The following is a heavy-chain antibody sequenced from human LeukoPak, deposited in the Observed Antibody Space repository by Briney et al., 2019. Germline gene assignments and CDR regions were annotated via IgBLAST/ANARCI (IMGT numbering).Heavy chain of an antibody. V-gene: IGHV1-8*01. D-gene: IGHD1-26*01. CDR2: MSPYSGKT. J-gene: IGHJ3*02. CDR1: GYTFTSYD. CDR3: ARDPKQWELLQGAFDI. Sequence: ASVKVSCKASGYTFTSYDINWVRQASGQGLEWMGWMSPYSGKTGSAQKFQGRVTITADESTSTAYMELSSLRSEDTAVYYCARDPKQWELLQGAFDIWGQGTMVTVSS.